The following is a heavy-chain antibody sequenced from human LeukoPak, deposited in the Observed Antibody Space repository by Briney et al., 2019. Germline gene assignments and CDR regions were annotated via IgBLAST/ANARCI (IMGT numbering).Heavy chain of an antibody. V-gene: IGHV4-4*07. D-gene: IGHD2-2*01. Sequence: SETLSLTCTVSGGSISSYYWSWIRQPAGKGLEWIGRIYTSGSTNYNPSLKSRVTISVDTSKNQFSLKLSSVTAADTAVYYCARAPAARKYYYMDVWGKGTTVTISS. CDR2: IYTSGST. CDR3: ARAPAARKYYYMDV. CDR1: GGSISSYY. J-gene: IGHJ6*03.